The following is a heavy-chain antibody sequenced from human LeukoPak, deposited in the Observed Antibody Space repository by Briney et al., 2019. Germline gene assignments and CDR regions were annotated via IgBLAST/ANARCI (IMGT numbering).Heavy chain of an antibody. V-gene: IGHV1-18*01. D-gene: IGHD4-17*01. CDR1: GYTFTSYG. CDR3: ARTPVTQQRDGAFDS. J-gene: IGHJ4*02. CDR2: ISAYNGNT. Sequence: GASVKVSCKASGYTFTSYGISWVRQAPGQGLEWMGWISAYNGNTNYAQKLQGRVTMTTDTSTSTAYVELRSLRSDDTAVYYCARTPVTQQRDGAFDSWGQGPLVTVSS.